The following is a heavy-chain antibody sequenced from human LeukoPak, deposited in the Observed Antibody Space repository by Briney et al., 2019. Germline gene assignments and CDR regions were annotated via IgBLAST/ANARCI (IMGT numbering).Heavy chain of an antibody. D-gene: IGHD6-19*01. Sequence: ASVKVSCKASGYTFTSYDINWVRQATGQGLEWMGWTNPNSGNTGYAQKFPGRVTMTRNTSISTAYMELSSLRSEDTAVYYCARAHSSGWYGTDYWGQGTLVTVSS. CDR2: TNPNSGNT. J-gene: IGHJ4*02. CDR1: GYTFTSYD. CDR3: ARAHSSGWYGTDY. V-gene: IGHV1-8*01.